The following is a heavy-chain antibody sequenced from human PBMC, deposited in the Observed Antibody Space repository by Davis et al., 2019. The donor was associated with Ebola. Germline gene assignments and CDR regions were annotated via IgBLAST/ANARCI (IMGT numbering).Heavy chain of an antibody. CDR2: ISGSGCST. Sequence: GGSLRLSCAASGFTFSSYAMSWVRQAPGKGLEWVSAISGSGCSTYYADSVKCRFTISRDNSKNTLYLQMNSLRAEDTAVYYCAKDILTGYSIPGGMDVWGKGTTVTVSS. V-gene: IGHV3-23*01. D-gene: IGHD6-13*01. CDR3: AKDILTGYSIPGGMDV. CDR1: GFTFSSYA. J-gene: IGHJ6*04.